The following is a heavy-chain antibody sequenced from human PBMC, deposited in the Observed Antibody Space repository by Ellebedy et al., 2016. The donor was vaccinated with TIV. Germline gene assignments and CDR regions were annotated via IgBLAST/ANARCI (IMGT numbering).Heavy chain of an antibody. Sequence: SETLSLXCAVYGGSFSGNYWSWIRQPPGKGLEWIGSINPGGSPKYIPSLKSRVTISVDTSKNQFSLKLSSVTAADTAVYYCARDGGAYCVGDCRSYWYFDLWGRGTLVTVSS. D-gene: IGHD2-21*01. CDR2: INPGGSP. CDR1: GGSFSGNY. V-gene: IGHV4-34*01. J-gene: IGHJ2*01. CDR3: ARDGGAYCVGDCRSYWYFDL.